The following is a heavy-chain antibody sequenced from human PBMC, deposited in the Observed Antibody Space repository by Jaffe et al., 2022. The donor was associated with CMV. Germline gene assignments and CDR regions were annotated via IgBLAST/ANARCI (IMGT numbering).Heavy chain of an antibody. CDR3: ARETGKGDSFGELFFFDY. CDR1: GGSFSGYY. Sequence: QVQLQQWGAGLLKPSETLSLTCAVYGGSFSGYYWSWIRQPPGKGLEWIGEINHSGSTNYNPSLKSRVTISVDTSKNQFSLKLSSVTAADTAVYYCARETGKGDSFGELFFFDYWGQGTLVTVSS. D-gene: IGHD3-10*01. J-gene: IGHJ4*02. CDR2: INHSGST. V-gene: IGHV4-34*01.